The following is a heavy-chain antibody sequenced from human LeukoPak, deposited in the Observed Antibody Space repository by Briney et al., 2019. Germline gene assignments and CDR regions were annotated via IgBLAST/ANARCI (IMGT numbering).Heavy chain of an antibody. CDR2: ICTSGST. Sequence: PSETLSLTCTVSGGSISSGSYYWSWIRQPAGKGLEWIVCICTSGSTNYNPSLKSRVTISVDTSKNQFSLKLSSVTAADTAVYYCARDHQAYYGFPRSWFDPWGQGTLVTVSS. J-gene: IGHJ5*02. V-gene: IGHV4-61*02. D-gene: IGHD3-10*01. CDR1: GGSISSGSYY. CDR3: ARDHQAYYGFPRSWFDP.